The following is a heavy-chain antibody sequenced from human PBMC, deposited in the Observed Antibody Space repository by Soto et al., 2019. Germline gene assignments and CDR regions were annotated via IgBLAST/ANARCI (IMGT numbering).Heavy chain of an antibody. CDR3: ARGDYGDTLYFDY. V-gene: IGHV4-31*03. CDR1: CGSISSGGYY. J-gene: IGHJ4*02. CDR2: IYYSGST. D-gene: IGHD4-17*01. Sequence: QVQLQESGPGLVKPSQTLSLTGTVSCGSISSGGYYWSWIRQHPGKGLEWIGYIYYSGSTYYNPSLKSRVTISVDTSKNQFSLKLSSVTAADTAVYYCARGDYGDTLYFDYWGQGTLVTVSS.